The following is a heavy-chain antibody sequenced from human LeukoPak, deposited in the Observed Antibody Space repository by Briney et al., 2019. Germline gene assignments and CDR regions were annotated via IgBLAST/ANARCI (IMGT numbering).Heavy chain of an antibody. D-gene: IGHD5-24*01. CDR1: GGSFSGYY. Sequence: SETLSLTXAVYGGSFSGYYWSWIRQPPGKGLEWIGEINHSGSTNYNPSLKSRVTISVDTSKNQFSLKLSSVTAADTAVYYCARGDGGYNRPFDYWGQGTLVTVSS. CDR2: INHSGST. CDR3: ARGDGGYNRPFDY. V-gene: IGHV4-34*01. J-gene: IGHJ4*02.